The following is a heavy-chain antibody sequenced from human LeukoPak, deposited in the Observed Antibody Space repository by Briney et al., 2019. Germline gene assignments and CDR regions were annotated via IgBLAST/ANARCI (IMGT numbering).Heavy chain of an antibody. CDR1: GYSISSGYY. Sequence: SETLSLTCAVSGYSISSGYYWGWIRQPPGKGLEWIGSIYHSGSTYYNPSLKSRVTISVDTSKNQFSLKLSSVTAADTAVYYCARQGGYYDSSGYYEVDYWGQGTLVPVSS. CDR2: IYHSGST. CDR3: ARQGGYYDSSGYYEVDY. J-gene: IGHJ4*02. D-gene: IGHD3-22*01. V-gene: IGHV4-38-2*01.